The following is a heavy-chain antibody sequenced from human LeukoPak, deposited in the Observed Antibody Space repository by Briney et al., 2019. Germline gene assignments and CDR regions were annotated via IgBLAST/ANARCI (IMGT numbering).Heavy chain of an antibody. CDR3: ARGSRGHSYGYRYYYYYMDV. V-gene: IGHV4-34*01. J-gene: IGHJ6*03. Sequence: SETLSLTCAVYGGSFSGYYWSWIRQPPGKGLEWIGEINHSGSTNYNPSLKSRVTISVDTSKNRFSLKLSSVTTADTAVYYCARGSRGHSYGYRYYYYYMDVWGKGTTVTVSS. CDR2: INHSGST. D-gene: IGHD5-18*01. CDR1: GGSFSGYY.